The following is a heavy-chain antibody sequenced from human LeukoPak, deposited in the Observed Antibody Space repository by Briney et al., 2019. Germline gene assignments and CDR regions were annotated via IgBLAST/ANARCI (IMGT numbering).Heavy chain of an antibody. CDR1: GGSISHYY. D-gene: IGHD4-17*01. Sequence: SETLSLTCTVSGGSISHYYWSWIRQSPGKGLEWIGYIYYSGTTNYNPSLKSRVTISVDMSRNQFSLQLRSVTAADTAVYYCAREDPQTTVPEGMDVWGQGTTVIVSS. CDR3: AREDPQTTVPEGMDV. J-gene: IGHJ6*02. CDR2: IYYSGTT. V-gene: IGHV4-59*01.